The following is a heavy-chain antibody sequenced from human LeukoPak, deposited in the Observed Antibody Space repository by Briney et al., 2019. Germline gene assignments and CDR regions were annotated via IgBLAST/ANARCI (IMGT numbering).Heavy chain of an antibody. CDR2: ISGSGGGT. Sequence: GGSLRLSCSTSGFTFSSIAMSWVRQAPDKGLEWVSTISGSGGGTYYADSVKGRFTISRDDSKNTLYLQMSSLRADDTAVYYCAKDLGRYRNNFFDHWGQGNLVTVSS. D-gene: IGHD1-26*01. CDR3: AKDLGRYRNNFFDH. V-gene: IGHV3-23*01. J-gene: IGHJ4*02. CDR1: GFTFSSIA.